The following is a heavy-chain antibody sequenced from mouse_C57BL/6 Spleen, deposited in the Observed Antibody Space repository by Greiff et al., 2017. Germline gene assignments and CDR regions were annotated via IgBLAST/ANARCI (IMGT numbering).Heavy chain of an antibody. CDR1: GYAFSSYW. Sequence: QVQLQQSGAELVKPGASVKISCKASGYAFSSYWMNWVKQRPGKGLEWIGQIYPGDGDTNYNGKFKGKATLTADKSSSTAYMQLSSLTSEDSAVYVCASGSSGGYYFDYWGQGTTLTVSS. J-gene: IGHJ2*01. V-gene: IGHV1-80*01. CDR2: IYPGDGDT. CDR3: ASGSSGGYYFDY. D-gene: IGHD1-1*01.